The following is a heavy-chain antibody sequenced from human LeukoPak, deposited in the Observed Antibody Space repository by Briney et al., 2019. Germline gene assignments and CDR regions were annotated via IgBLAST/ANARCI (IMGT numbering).Heavy chain of an antibody. CDR1: GFTFSSSA. Sequence: GGSLRLSCAASGFTFSSSAMSWVRQAPGKGLEWVSAVTGSGGSTYYADSVKGRFTISRDNSKNTRYVQMNSLRAEDTAVYYCAKVILHIAAAGTPGAFDMWGQGAMVTVSS. D-gene: IGHD6-13*01. J-gene: IGHJ3*02. V-gene: IGHV3-23*01. CDR3: AKVILHIAAAGTPGAFDM. CDR2: VTGSGGST.